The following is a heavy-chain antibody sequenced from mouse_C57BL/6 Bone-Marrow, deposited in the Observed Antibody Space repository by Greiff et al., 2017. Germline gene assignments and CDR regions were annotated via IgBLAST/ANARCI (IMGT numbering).Heavy chain of an antibody. D-gene: IGHD1-1*01. J-gene: IGHJ3*01. CDR3: AREDYYGSSLRFAY. CDR1: GFTFSDYY. V-gene: IGHV5-12*01. Sequence: EVNVVESGGGLVQPGGSLKLSCAASGFTFSDYYMYWVRQTPEKRLEWVAYISNGGGSTYYPDTVKGRFTISRDNAKNTLYLQMSRLKSEDTAMYYCAREDYYGSSLRFAYWGQGTLVTVSA. CDR2: ISNGGGST.